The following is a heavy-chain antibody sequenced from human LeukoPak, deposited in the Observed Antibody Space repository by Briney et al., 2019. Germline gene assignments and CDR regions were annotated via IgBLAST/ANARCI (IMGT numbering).Heavy chain of an antibody. D-gene: IGHD6-13*01. CDR1: GGTFSSYA. CDR3: ARQVGSIAAAGYFDY. CDR2: IISIFGTS. J-gene: IGHJ4*02. Sequence: EASVKVSCKASGGTFSSYAISSVRQAPGQGLEWMGGIISIFGTSNYAQKFQGRVTITADESTSTAYMELSSLRSEDTAVYYCARQVGSIAAAGYFDYWGQGTLVTVSS. V-gene: IGHV1-69*13.